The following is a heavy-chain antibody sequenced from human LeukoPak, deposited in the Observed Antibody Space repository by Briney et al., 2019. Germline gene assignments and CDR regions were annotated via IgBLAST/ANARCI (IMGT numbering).Heavy chain of an antibody. CDR1: GDSVNSGAYY. J-gene: IGHJ5*02. CDR2: IYYSGST. V-gene: IGHV4-61*08. CDR3: ARSYYDILTGYRWFDP. Sequence: SQTLSLTCTVSGDSVNSGAYYWSWIRQPPGKGLEWIGYIYYSGSTNYNPSLKSRVTISVDTSKNQFSLKLSSVTAADTAVYYCARSYYDILTGYRWFDPWGQGTLVTVSS. D-gene: IGHD3-9*01.